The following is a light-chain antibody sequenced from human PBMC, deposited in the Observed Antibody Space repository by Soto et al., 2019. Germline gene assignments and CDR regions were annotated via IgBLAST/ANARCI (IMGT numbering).Light chain of an antibody. CDR1: SSGVGGYNY. Sequence: QSVLTQPPSASGSPGQSVAISCTGTSSGVGGYNYVSWYQQHPGKAPKLMIYEVNKRPSGVPDRFSGSKSGNTASLTISGLQAEDEADYYCSSYTSSRTLVFGTGTKVT. V-gene: IGLV2-8*01. J-gene: IGLJ1*01. CDR3: SSYTSSRTLV. CDR2: EVN.